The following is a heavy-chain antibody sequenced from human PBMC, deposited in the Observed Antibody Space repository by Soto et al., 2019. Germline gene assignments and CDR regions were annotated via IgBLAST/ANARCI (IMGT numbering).Heavy chain of an antibody. Sequence: QVQLVESGGGVVQPGRSLRLSCAASGFTFSSYGMHWFRQAPGKGLEWVAVIWYDGSNKYYADSVKGRFTISRDNFTNRLYRQMNGLRAEDTAVYYCARDSAWSCYHQYNWFDPWGQGTLVTVSS. D-gene: IGHD3-3*01. CDR2: IWYDGSNK. V-gene: IGHV3-33*01. CDR1: GFTFSSYG. CDR3: ARDSAWSCYHQYNWFDP. J-gene: IGHJ5*02.